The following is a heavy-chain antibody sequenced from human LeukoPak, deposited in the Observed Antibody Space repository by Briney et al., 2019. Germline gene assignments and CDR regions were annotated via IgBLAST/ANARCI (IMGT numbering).Heavy chain of an antibody. V-gene: IGHV4-39*07. CDR2: IYYSGST. J-gene: IGHJ6*02. D-gene: IGHD3-10*01. Sequence: SETLSHTCTVSGGSISSSSYYWGWIRQPPGKGLEWIGSIYYSGSTYYNPSLKCRVTISVDTSKNQFSLKLSSVTAADTAVYYSARGPRYGSGSYFAYYGMDVWGQGTTVTVSS. CDR1: GGSISSSSYY. CDR3: ARGPRYGSGSYFAYYGMDV.